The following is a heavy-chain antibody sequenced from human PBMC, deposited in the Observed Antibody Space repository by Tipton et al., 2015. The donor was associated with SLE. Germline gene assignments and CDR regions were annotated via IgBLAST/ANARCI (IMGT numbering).Heavy chain of an antibody. CDR2: IYYSGST. J-gene: IGHJ3*02. V-gene: IGHV4-31*03. CDR3: AGRLKIPKYRAFDI. D-gene: IGHD3-16*02. CDR1: GGSISSGGYY. Sequence: TLSLTCTVSGGSISSGGYYWSWIRQHPGKGLEWIGYIYYSGSTYYNPSLKSRVTISVDTSKNQFSLKLSSVTAADTAVYYCAGRLKIPKYRAFDIWGQGTMVTVSS.